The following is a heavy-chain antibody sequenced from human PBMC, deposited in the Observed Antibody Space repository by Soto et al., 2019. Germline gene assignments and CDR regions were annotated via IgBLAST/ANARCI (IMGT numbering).Heavy chain of an antibody. D-gene: IGHD3-16*01. CDR2: IDSSGTT. J-gene: IGHJ6*03. CDR3: ALGHFMDV. Sequence: QVHLQESGPRLVKPSQTLTLTCTVSGVSISSSGHYRNWVRQHPGKGLEWIGYIDSSGTTYFNPSLKSRLAMSVDPSKNQFSLGVTSVTAADTAVDFCALGHFMDVWVKGTTVTVSS. CDR1: GVSISSSGHY. V-gene: IGHV4-31*03.